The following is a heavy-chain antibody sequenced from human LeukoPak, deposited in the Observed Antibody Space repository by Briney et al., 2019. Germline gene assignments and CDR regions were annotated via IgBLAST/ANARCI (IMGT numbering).Heavy chain of an antibody. Sequence: ASAKVSCKASGGSFRSSTFAWVRQAPGRGLEWMGGIIPIFGTANYALDFQGRATITTDESTSTVYMELSSLISEDTAMYYCARGPLHVALSSGYLKWLDPWGQGSLVTVSS. J-gene: IGHJ5*02. CDR3: ARGPLHVALSSGYLKWLDP. D-gene: IGHD3-22*01. CDR1: GGSFRSST. V-gene: IGHV1-69*05. CDR2: IIPIFGTA.